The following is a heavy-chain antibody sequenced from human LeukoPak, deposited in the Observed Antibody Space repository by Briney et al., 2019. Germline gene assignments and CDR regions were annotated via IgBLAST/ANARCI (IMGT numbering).Heavy chain of an antibody. Sequence: ASVKVSCKVSGNTFTRYGITWVRQAPGQGLEWMGWINACNGNTNYVENLQGRVTMTVDTSTSTAYLELRSLRSDDTAVYYCASSGTITRAFDIWGQGTMVTVSS. CDR3: ASSGTITRAFDI. D-gene: IGHD4-11*01. CDR2: INACNGNT. V-gene: IGHV1-18*01. CDR1: GNTFTRYG. J-gene: IGHJ3*02.